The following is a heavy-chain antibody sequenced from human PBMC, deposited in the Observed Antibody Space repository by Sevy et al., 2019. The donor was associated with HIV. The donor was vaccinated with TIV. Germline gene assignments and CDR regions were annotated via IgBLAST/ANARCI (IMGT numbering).Heavy chain of an antibody. CDR2: IRSKAYGGTT. CDR1: GFTFGDYA. J-gene: IGHJ6*02. Sequence: GGSLRLSCTASGFTFGDYAMSWFRQAPGKGLEWVGFIRSKAYGGTTEYAASVKGRFTISREDSKSITYLQMNSLKTEDTAVYYCTRDRRYYDILTGSGSYYYYYGMDVWGQGTTVTVSS. V-gene: IGHV3-49*03. D-gene: IGHD3-9*01. CDR3: TRDRRYYDILTGSGSYYYYYGMDV.